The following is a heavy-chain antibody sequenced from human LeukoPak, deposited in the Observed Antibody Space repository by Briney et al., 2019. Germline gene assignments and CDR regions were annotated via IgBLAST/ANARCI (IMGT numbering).Heavy chain of an antibody. Sequence: SVKVSCKASGYTFTSYAISWVRQAPGQGLEWMGRIIPILGIANYAQKFQGRVTITADKSTSTAYMELSSLRSEDTAVYYCARQLTDSSGYYAPRALDYWGQGTLVTVSS. V-gene: IGHV1-69*04. CDR3: ARQLTDSSGYYAPRALDY. CDR2: IIPILGIA. D-gene: IGHD3-22*01. CDR1: GYTFTSYA. J-gene: IGHJ4*02.